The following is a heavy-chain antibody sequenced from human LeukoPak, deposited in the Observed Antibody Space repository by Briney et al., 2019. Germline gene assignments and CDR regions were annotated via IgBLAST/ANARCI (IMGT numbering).Heavy chain of an antibody. J-gene: IGHJ2*01. CDR3: ARDAYCSSTSCKEYFDL. Sequence: GGSQRLSCAASGFTFDDYAMHWVRQAPGKGLEWVSLISWDGGSTYYVDSVKGRFTISRDNITNSLYLQMNSLRAEDPAVYYCARDAYCSSTSCKEYFDLWGRGTLVTVSS. V-gene: IGHV3-43D*03. CDR1: GFTFDDYA. D-gene: IGHD2-2*01. CDR2: ISWDGGST.